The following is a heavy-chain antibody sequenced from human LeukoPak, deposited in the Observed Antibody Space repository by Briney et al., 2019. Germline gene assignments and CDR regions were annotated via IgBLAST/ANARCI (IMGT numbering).Heavy chain of an antibody. V-gene: IGHV3-48*01. CDR1: GFTFSSYS. CDR3: AKDSSSWYGWGAFDI. Sequence: PGGSLRLSCAASGFTFSSYSMNWVRQAPGKGLEWVSYISSSSSTIYYADSVKGRFTISRDNAKNSLYPQMNSLRAEDTAVYYCAKDSSSWYGWGAFDIWGQGTMVTVSS. CDR2: ISSSSSTI. D-gene: IGHD6-13*01. J-gene: IGHJ3*02.